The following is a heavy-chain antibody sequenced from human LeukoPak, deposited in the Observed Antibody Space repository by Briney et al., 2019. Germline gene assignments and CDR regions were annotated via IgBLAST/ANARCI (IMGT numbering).Heavy chain of an antibody. CDR1: GGSISSYY. D-gene: IGHD3-3*01. CDR3: ARLYRVSQYYDFWSGSNWFDP. V-gene: IGHV4-59*08. Sequence: SETLSLTCTVSGGSISSYYWSWIRQPPGKGLEWIGYIYYSGSTNYNPSLKSRVTISVDTSKNQFSLQLSSVTAADTAVYYCARLYRVSQYYDFWSGSNWFDPWGQGTLVTVSS. CDR2: IYYSGST. J-gene: IGHJ5*02.